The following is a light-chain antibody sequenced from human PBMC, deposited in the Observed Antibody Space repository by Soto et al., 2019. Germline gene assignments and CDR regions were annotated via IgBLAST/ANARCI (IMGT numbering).Light chain of an antibody. J-gene: IGLJ2*01. CDR3: LSYDSSLSVV. CDR2: GNS. CDR1: SSNIGAGYD. V-gene: IGLV1-40*01. Sequence: QSVLTQPPSVSGAPGQRVTISCTGSSSNIGAGYDVHWYQQLPGTAPKLLIYGNSNRPSGVPDRFSGSKSGTSASLAITGLQAEAEADYDCLSYDSSLSVVFGGGTKLTVL.